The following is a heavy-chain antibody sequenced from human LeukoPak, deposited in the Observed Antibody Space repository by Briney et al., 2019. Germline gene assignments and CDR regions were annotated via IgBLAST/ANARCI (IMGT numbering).Heavy chain of an antibody. Sequence: PGRSLRLSCAASGVTVNSNYNSWVRQAPGKGLEWVSVIYSGGRTYYADSVKGRFTVSRDNSKNTLYLQMSSLRAEDTAVYYCGEGHSSSWSGGFWGQGTMVTVSS. CDR3: GEGHSSSWSGGF. V-gene: IGHV3-66*01. CDR1: GVTVNSNY. J-gene: IGHJ4*02. D-gene: IGHD6-13*01. CDR2: IYSGGRT.